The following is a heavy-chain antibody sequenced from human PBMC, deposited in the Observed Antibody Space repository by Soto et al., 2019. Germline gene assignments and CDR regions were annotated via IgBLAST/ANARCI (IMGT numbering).Heavy chain of an antibody. D-gene: IGHD3-10*01. Sequence: GGSLRLSCAASGFTFSSYDMHWVRQATGKGLEWVSAIGTAGDPYYPGSVKGRFPISRENAKNSLYLQMNSLRAGDTAVYYCARGRVRGVPDYYGMDVWGQGTTVTVSS. CDR3: ARGRVRGVPDYYGMDV. CDR1: GFTFSSYD. CDR2: IGTAGDP. V-gene: IGHV3-13*05. J-gene: IGHJ6*02.